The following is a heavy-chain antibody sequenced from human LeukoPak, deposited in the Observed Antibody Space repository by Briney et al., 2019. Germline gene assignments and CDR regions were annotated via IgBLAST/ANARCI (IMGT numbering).Heavy chain of an antibody. CDR3: ASGGYYYDSSGYYKFDP. J-gene: IGHJ5*02. D-gene: IGHD3-22*01. Sequence: SETLSLTCTVSGGSISSYYWSWIRQPPGKGLEWIGYIYYSGSTNYDPSLKSRVTTSVDTSKNQFSLKLSSVTAADTAVYYCASGGYYYDSSGYYKFDPWGQGTLVTVSS. V-gene: IGHV4-59*01. CDR2: IYYSGST. CDR1: GGSISSYY.